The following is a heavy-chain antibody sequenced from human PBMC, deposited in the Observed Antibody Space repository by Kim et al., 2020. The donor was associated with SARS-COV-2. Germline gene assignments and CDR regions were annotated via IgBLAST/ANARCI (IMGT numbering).Heavy chain of an antibody. J-gene: IGHJ4*01. D-gene: IGHD3-9*01. Sequence: GSLRLSCAASGFAFNIYTMAWVRQAPGKGLEWVSSIGSTTDYVYYADSVKGRFTISRDNAENSTYLQMSSLTADDTAVYYCARLSSRGTFAQYIFSYWG. CDR2: IGSTTDYV. V-gene: IGHV3-21*06. CDR1: GFAFNIYT. CDR3: ARLSSRGTFAQYIFSY.